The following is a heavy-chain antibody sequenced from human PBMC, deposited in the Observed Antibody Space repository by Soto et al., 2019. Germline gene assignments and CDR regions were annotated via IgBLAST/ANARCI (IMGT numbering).Heavy chain of an antibody. Sequence: QEHLVESGGGVVQPGRSLRLSCVASRLTFSNYGMHWVRQAPGKGLEWVAVISYEGISTVYRDSVRGRFTISRDNSRNTLYLHMNSLTHEDTAVYYCAREAGCSGTNCNVYLDDWGLGTLVTVSS. CDR2: ISYEGIST. CDR3: AREAGCSGTNCNVYLDD. J-gene: IGHJ4*01. V-gene: IGHV3-30*03. CDR1: RLTFSNYG. D-gene: IGHD2-15*01.